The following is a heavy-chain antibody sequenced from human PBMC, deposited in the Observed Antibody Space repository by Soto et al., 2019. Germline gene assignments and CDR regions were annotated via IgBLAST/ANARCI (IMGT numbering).Heavy chain of an antibody. CDR3: ARDDVLCDGGRCYGIPLDV. Sequence: EVQLVEAGGGLVQPGGSLRLSCAASGFTVSSKYMTWVRQAPGKGLEWVSLIQSGGTTYYADSVKGRFTISRDTSENTLHLQMDGLRVGDTAVYYGARDDVLCDGGRCYGIPLDVWGKGTKVTVSP. CDR2: IQSGGTT. CDR1: GFTVSSKY. V-gene: IGHV3-66*01. J-gene: IGHJ6*04. D-gene: IGHD2-15*01.